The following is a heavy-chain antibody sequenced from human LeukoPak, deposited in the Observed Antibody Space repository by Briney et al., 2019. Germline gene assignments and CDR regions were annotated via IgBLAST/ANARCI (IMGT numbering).Heavy chain of an antibody. D-gene: IGHD5-12*01. CDR2: IKQEGSEK. CDR3: ARENRDGYNPYNWFDP. V-gene: IGHV3-7*01. J-gene: IGHJ5*02. Sequence: GGSLRLSCAASGFSFGSYWMSWVRQAPGKGPEWVANIKQEGSEKFYVDSVKGRFTISRDNAKNSLYLQMNSLRAEDTAIYYCARENRDGYNPYNWFDPWGQGTLVTVSS. CDR1: GFSFGSYW.